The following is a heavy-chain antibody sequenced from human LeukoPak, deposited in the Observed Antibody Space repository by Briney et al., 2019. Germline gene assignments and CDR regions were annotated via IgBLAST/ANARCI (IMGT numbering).Heavy chain of an antibody. CDR1: GGSVSSGDYY. D-gene: IGHD4/OR15-4a*01. V-gene: IGHV4-39*01. Sequence: SETLSLTCTVSGGSVSSGDYYWAWIRQPPGKGLEWIGSIYYSGSTYYNPSLKSRVTISVDTSKNQFSLKLSSVTAADTAVYYCARQQEGALDYWGQGTLVTVSS. CDR2: IYYSGST. J-gene: IGHJ4*02. CDR3: ARQQEGALDY.